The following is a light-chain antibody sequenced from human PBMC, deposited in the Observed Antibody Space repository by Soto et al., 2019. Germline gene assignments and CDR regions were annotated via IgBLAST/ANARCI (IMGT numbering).Light chain of an antibody. V-gene: IGKV3-11*01. CDR1: QSVTTF. CDR2: DAS. Sequence: EIVLTQSPAILSLSPGERATLSCRASQSVTTFLAWYQQKPGQAPRLLIYDASDRATGIPARFSGSGSGTDFNLTISNLEPEDFAVYYCQQRINWPLTFGGGTKVEIK. J-gene: IGKJ4*01. CDR3: QQRINWPLT.